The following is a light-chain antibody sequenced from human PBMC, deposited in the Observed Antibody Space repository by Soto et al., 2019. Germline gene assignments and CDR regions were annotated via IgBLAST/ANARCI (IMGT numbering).Light chain of an antibody. CDR3: EQYNSYVSS. CDR1: QSISSW. J-gene: IGKJ4*01. V-gene: IGKV1-5*01. CDR2: DAS. Sequence: DIQMTQSPSTLSASVGDRVTITCWASQSISSWLAWYKQKPGKAPNLLIFDASNLEAGVPSRFSRGGSATEFTLTISSLQPDDFASDYCEQYNSYVSSFGGGAKVE.